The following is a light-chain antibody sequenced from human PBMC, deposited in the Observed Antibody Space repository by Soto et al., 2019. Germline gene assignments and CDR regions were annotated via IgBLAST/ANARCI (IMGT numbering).Light chain of an antibody. CDR3: QQSYSTPQT. J-gene: IGKJ1*01. CDR1: QSISTY. CDR2: AAS. V-gene: IGKV1-39*01. Sequence: DLQMTQSPSSLSASVGDRVTITCRASQSISTYLNWYQQKRGKAPKLLIYAASSLQSGVPSRFSGSGSGTDFTLTISSLQPEDFATYYCQQSYSTPQTFGQGTKVEI.